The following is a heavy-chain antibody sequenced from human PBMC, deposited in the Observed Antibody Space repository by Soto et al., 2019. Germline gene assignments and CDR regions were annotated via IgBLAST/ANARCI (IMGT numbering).Heavy chain of an antibody. V-gene: IGHV1-18*01. CDR3: ARVASYLVVVTAPFDY. D-gene: IGHD2-21*02. J-gene: IGHJ4*02. CDR1: GYTFTNNN. Sequence: QVQLVQSGAEVKKPGASVRVSCKTSGYTFTNNNVIWVRQAPGQGLEWMGWINSYNGHTKYAQSLQGRVAMTADTSTSTAYMELRSLRSDDTAVYYCARVASYLVVVTAPFDYWGQGTLVTVSS. CDR2: INSYNGHT.